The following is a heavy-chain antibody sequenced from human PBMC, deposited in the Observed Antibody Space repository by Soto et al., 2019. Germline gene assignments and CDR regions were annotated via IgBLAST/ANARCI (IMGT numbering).Heavy chain of an antibody. D-gene: IGHD6-19*01. CDR3: TRDPGIAVAGVVTDAFDI. Sequence: GSLRLSCTASGCTLGDYAMSWVRQAPGKGLEWVGFIRSKAYGGTTEYAASVKGRFTISRDDSKSIAYLQMNSLKTEDTAVYYCTRDPGIAVAGVVTDAFDIWGQGTMVTVSS. CDR1: GCTLGDYA. J-gene: IGHJ3*02. V-gene: IGHV3-49*04. CDR2: IRSKAYGGTT.